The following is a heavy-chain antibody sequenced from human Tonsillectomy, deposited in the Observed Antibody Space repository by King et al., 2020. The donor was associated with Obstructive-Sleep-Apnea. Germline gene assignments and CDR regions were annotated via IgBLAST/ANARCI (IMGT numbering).Heavy chain of an antibody. D-gene: IGHD3-22*01. CDR1: GGSISSGDYY. Sequence: QLQESGPGLVKTSQTLSLTCTVSGGSISSGDYYWTWIRQHPGKGLEWIGYIYYSGSTYYNPSLKSRVTISVDTSKNQFSLKLSSVTAADTAVYYCATIAYYYDSSGYRKGSYEYYFDYWGQGTLVTVSS. CDR3: ATIAYYYDSSGYRKGSYEYYFDY. J-gene: IGHJ4*02. V-gene: IGHV4-31*03. CDR2: IYYSGST.